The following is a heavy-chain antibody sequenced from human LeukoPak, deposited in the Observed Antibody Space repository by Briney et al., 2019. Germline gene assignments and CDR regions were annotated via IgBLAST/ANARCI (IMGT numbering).Heavy chain of an antibody. CDR1: GFTFSSYG. J-gene: IGHJ4*02. CDR3: AKDDAWLRFGE. V-gene: IGHV3-23*01. D-gene: IGHD3-10*01. CDR2: ISGSGGSP. Sequence: GGSLRLSCAVSGFTFSSYGMSWVRQAPGKGLEWVSGISGSGGSPYYADSVKGRFTISRDNSKNTLYLEVISLTAEDAAVYYCAKDDAWLRFGEWSQGTLVTVSS.